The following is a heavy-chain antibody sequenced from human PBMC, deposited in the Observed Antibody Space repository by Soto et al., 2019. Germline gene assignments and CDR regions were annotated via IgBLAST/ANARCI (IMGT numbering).Heavy chain of an antibody. Sequence: GGSLRLSCAASGFTFSSYAMSWVRQAPGKGLEWVSAISGSGGSTYYADSVKGRFTISRDNSKNTLYLQMNSLRAEDTAVYYCAKVPYDFWSGYYDYWGQGTLVTVSS. CDR2: ISGSGGST. V-gene: IGHV3-23*01. CDR1: GFTFSSYA. CDR3: AKVPYDFWSGYYDY. J-gene: IGHJ4*02. D-gene: IGHD3-3*01.